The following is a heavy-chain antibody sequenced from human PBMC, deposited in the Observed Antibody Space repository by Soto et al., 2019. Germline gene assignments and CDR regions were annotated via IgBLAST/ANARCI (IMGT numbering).Heavy chain of an antibody. J-gene: IGHJ4*02. D-gene: IGHD6-19*01. V-gene: IGHV1-69*01. CDR2: IIPLFGTA. Sequence: QVQLEQSGGEVKQPGSSVRVSCKTSGGTFSTYAINWVRQAPGQGLEWMGAIIPLFGTADYSQKFQGRVTITADESTSTAYMELSILRFDDTAVYFCARPKGTYSSGYYYFDFWGQGTLVTVSS. CDR1: GGTFSTYA. CDR3: ARPKGTYSSGYYYFDF.